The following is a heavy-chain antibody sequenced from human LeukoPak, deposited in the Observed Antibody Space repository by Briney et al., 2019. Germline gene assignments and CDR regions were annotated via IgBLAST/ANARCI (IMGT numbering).Heavy chain of an antibody. D-gene: IGHD5-18*01. CDR3: ARNHRGYSYGFYYYGMDV. Sequence: GGSLRLSCAASGFTFSSYWMSWVRQAPGKGLEWVAVIWYDGSNKYYADSVKGRFTISRDNSKNTLYLQMNSLRAEDTAVYYCARNHRGYSYGFYYYGMDVWGQGTTVTVSS. V-gene: IGHV3-33*08. CDR2: IWYDGSNK. J-gene: IGHJ6*02. CDR1: GFTFSSYW.